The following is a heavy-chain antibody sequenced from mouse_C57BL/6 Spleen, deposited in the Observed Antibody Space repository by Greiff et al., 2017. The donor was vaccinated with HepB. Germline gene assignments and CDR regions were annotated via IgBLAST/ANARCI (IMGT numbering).Heavy chain of an antibody. J-gene: IGHJ2*01. CDR2: INPNNGGT. CDR1: GYTFTDYN. Sequence: EVQLQQSGPELVKPGASVKMSCKASGYTFTDYNMHWVKQSHGKSLEWIGYINPNNGGTSYNQKFKGKATLTVNKSSSTAYMELRSLTSEDSAVYYCARIYYYGSSFPFDYWGQGTTLTVSS. CDR3: ARIYYYGSSFPFDY. D-gene: IGHD1-1*01. V-gene: IGHV1-22*01.